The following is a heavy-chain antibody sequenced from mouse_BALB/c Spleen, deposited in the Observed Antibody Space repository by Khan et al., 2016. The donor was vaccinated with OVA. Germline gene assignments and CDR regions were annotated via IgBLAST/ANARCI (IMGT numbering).Heavy chain of an antibody. Sequence: EVELVESGPGLVKPSQSLSLTCTVTGYSITSDYAWNWIRQFPGNKLEWMGFISYSGNTNYNPSLKSRLSITRDTSKNQFFLQLNSVTTEDTATYYCARVYGGDFDYWGQGTTRTVSS. CDR3: ARVYGGDFDY. D-gene: IGHD1-1*01. V-gene: IGHV3-2*02. J-gene: IGHJ2*01. CDR2: ISYSGNT. CDR1: GYSITSDYA.